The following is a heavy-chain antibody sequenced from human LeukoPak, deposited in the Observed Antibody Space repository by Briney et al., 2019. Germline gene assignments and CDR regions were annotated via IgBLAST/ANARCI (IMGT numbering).Heavy chain of an antibody. CDR1: GYSINNYW. J-gene: IGHJ5*02. Sequence: GESLQISCQGSGYSINNYWIGWVRQMPGNGLEWMGIIYPADSDIRYSPSFQGQVTISADKSISTAYLQWSSLKASDTAMYYCARQEYCSGGSCYTWFDPWGQGTLVTVSS. D-gene: IGHD2-15*01. CDR2: IYPADSDI. V-gene: IGHV5-51*01. CDR3: ARQEYCSGGSCYTWFDP.